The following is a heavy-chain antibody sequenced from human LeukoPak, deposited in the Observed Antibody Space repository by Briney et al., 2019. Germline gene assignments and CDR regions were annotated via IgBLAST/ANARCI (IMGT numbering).Heavy chain of an antibody. V-gene: IGHV4-59*08. Sequence: SETLSLTCTVSGGSISNSYWSWIRQFPGRGLEWIGYIYNGTTKYNPSLKSRVTISVDTSKNQFSLKVPSVTPADTAVSYCASVPALWGQGALVTVSS. CDR1: GGSISNSY. J-gene: IGHJ4*02. CDR2: IYNGTT. CDR3: ASVPAL.